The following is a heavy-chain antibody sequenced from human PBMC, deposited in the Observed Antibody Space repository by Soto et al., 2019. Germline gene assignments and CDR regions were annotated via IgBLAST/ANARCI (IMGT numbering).Heavy chain of an antibody. CDR1: GYTFSNNG. CDR3: ARDSDGVFNY. Sequence: QVQLVQSGAEVKKPGASVKISCKASGYTFSNNGITWVRQAPGQGLEWMGWVSGYDGSTNYVQNLQGRVTMTKDTPTSTAYTELRSLRSDDTAVYYCARDSDGVFNYWGQGTLVTVSS. V-gene: IGHV1-18*04. J-gene: IGHJ4*02. CDR2: VSGYDGST. D-gene: IGHD4-17*01.